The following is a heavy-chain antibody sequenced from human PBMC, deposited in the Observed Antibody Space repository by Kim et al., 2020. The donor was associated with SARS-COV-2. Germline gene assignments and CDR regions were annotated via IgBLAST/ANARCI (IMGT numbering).Heavy chain of an antibody. J-gene: IGHJ5*02. CDR3: AKGSSSWYIGWFDP. CDR2: ISGSGGST. Sequence: GGSLRLSCAASGFTFSSYAMSWVRQAPGKGLEWVSAISGSGGSTYYADSVKGRFTIPRDNSKNTLYLQMNSLRAEDTAVHYCAKGSSSWYIGWFDPWGQGTLVTVSS. CDR1: GFTFSSYA. V-gene: IGHV3-23*01. D-gene: IGHD6-13*01.